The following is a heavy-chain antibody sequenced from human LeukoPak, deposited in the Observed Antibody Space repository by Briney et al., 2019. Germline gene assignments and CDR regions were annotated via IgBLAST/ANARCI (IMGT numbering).Heavy chain of an antibody. Sequence: GGSLRLSCAASGFTYSSYAMSWVRQAPGKGLEGVSGISANGDTTKYADSVKGRFTISRDNAKNTVLLQMNSLRADDTAVYYCAKEGRIAAGTGDYFDYWGQGTLVTVSS. V-gene: IGHV3-23*01. J-gene: IGHJ4*02. CDR1: GFTYSSYA. D-gene: IGHD6-13*01. CDR2: ISANGDTT. CDR3: AKEGRIAAGTGDYFDY.